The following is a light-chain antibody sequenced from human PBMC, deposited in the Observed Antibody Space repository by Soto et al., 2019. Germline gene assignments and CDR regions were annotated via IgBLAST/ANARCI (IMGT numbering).Light chain of an antibody. Sequence: DIQMTQSQSSLSASVGDRVTITCQASQDVSNYLNWYQQKLGKAPKLLIYDASNLETGVPSRFSGSGSGTYFSFTISSLQPEDFATYYWQPYSNLITFGEGTRLEIK. CDR2: DAS. CDR3: QPYSNLIT. V-gene: IGKV1-33*01. CDR1: QDVSNY. J-gene: IGKJ5*01.